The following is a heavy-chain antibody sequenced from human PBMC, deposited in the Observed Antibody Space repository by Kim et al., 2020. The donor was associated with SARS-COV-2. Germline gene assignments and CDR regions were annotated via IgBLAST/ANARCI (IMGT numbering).Heavy chain of an antibody. Sequence: GRFTISRDNAKNSLYLQMNSLRDEDTAVYYCARDPGADYYGSGSYSPFDYWGQGTLVTVSS. J-gene: IGHJ4*02. CDR3: ARDPGADYYGSGSYSPFDY. V-gene: IGHV3-48*02. D-gene: IGHD3-10*01.